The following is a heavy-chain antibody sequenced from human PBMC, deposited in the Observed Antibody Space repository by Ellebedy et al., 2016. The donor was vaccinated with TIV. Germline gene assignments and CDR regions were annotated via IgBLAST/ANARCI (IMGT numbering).Heavy chain of an antibody. J-gene: IGHJ4*02. CDR1: GFAFSTYS. CDR3: AREKSGHKWNDGFDS. D-gene: IGHD1-1*01. V-gene: IGHV3-21*01. CDR2: ISSSGAYR. Sequence: GESLKISCAASGFAFSTYSMNWVRQAPGKGLEWVSSISSSGAYRYHAEYMEGRFTISRDNAKNSLYLQMNSLRADDTAVYYCAREKSGHKWNDGFDSWGQGTLVTVSS.